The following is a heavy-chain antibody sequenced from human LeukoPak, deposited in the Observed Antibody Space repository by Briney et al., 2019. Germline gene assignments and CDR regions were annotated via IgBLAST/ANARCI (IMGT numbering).Heavy chain of an antibody. CDR1: GGSISSGGYY. V-gene: IGHV4-30-2*01. J-gene: IGHJ4*02. D-gene: IGHD7-27*01. Sequence: SETLSLTCTVSGGSISSGGYYWSWIRQPPGKGLEWIGYIYHSGSTYYNPSLKSRVTISVDRSKNQFSLKLSSVTAADTAVYYCARESDWGSAERGYWGQGTLVTVSS. CDR2: IYHSGST. CDR3: ARESDWGSAERGY.